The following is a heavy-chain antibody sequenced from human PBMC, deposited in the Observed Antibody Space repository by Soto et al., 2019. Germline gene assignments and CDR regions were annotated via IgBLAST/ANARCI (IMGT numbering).Heavy chain of an antibody. CDR3: ARGNHRWLQLWYFDL. CDR2: IIPIFGTA. CDR1: GGTCSSYT. D-gene: IGHD5-12*01. Sequence: QVQLVQSGAEVKKPGSSVTVSCKASGGTCSSYTISWVRQAPGQGLEWMGGIIPIFGTANYAQKFQGRVTITADESSSTAYMELSSLRSEDTAVYYCARGNHRWLQLWYFDLWGRGTLVTVSS. J-gene: IGHJ2*01. V-gene: IGHV1-69*12.